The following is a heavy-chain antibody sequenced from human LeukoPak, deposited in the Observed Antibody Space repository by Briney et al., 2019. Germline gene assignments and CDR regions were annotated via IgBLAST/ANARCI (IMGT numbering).Heavy chain of an antibody. V-gene: IGHV1-2*02. Sequence: ASVKVSCKASGYAFTSYYIHWVRQAPGQGLEWMGIIKAGHGNTNYAQKFQGRVTMTRDTSISTAYMELSRLRSDDTAVYYCARRGVSYSSSYDYWGQGTLVTVSS. CDR3: ARRGVSYSSSYDY. D-gene: IGHD6-6*01. J-gene: IGHJ4*02. CDR2: IKAGHGNT. CDR1: GYAFTSYY.